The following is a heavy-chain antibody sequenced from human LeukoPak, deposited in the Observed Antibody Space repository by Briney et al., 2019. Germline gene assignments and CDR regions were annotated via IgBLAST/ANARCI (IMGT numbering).Heavy chain of an antibody. CDR1: GYSFTSYW. Sequence: GESLRISCKGSGYSFTSYWISWLRQMPGKGLEWMGRIDPSDSYTNYSPSFEGHVTISADKSISTAYLQWSSLKASDIATYYCARHYGAAGDFDYWGQGTLVTVSS. CDR3: ARHYGAAGDFDY. CDR2: IDPSDSYT. D-gene: IGHD6-13*01. J-gene: IGHJ4*02. V-gene: IGHV5-10-1*01.